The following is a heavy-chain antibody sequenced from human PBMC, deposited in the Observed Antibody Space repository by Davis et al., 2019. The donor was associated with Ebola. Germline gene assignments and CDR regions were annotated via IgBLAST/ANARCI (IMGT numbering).Heavy chain of an antibody. CDR1: GFSLSTSGVG. CDR3: AHYTRFCSSAACPSWFDP. V-gene: IGHV2-5*02. J-gene: IGHJ5*02. Sequence: SGPTLVKPTQTLTLTCTFSGFSLSTSGVGVGWIRQPPGKALEWLALIYWDDDKRYSPSLKSRLTITKDISKNQVVLTMTNMDPVDTATYFCAHYTRFCSSAACPSWFDPWGQGTLVTVSS. D-gene: IGHD2-2*01. CDR2: IYWDDDK.